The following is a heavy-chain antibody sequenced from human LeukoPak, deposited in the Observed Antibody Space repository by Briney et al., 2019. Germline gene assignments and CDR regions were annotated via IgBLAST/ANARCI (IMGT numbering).Heavy chain of an antibody. V-gene: IGHV1-8*01. J-gene: IGHJ4*02. CDR1: GYTFTSYD. D-gene: IGHD5-18*01. Sequence: ASVKVSCKASGYTFTSYDINWVRQAPGQGLEWMGWMNPNSGNTGYAQKFQGRVTITRNTSISTAYMELSSLRSEDTAVYYCARAGQYSYGQIDYWGQGTLVTVSS. CDR3: ARAGQYSYGQIDY. CDR2: MNPNSGNT.